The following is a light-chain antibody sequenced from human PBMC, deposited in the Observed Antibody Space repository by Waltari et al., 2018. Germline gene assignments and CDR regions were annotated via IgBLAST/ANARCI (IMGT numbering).Light chain of an antibody. J-gene: IGLJ3*02. V-gene: IGLV4-69*01. CDR3: QTGGFGIWV. CDR2: VNSDGSH. Sequence: QLMLTQSPSASASLGASVKLTCTLSSGHSSYAIAWHQQQPEKGPRYLMKVNSDGSHLQGDGLPDRFSGSSSGAERYLTIASLQSEDEAEYYCQTGGFGIWVFGGGTKLTVL. CDR1: SGHSSYA.